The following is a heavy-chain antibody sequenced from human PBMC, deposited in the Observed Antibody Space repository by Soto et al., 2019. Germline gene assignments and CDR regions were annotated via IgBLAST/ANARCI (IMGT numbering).Heavy chain of an antibody. CDR2: IYYSGIT. CDR3: ARNGSN. Sequence: SETLSLTCTVSGVSISNSSYYWGWIRRPPGKGLEWIGTIYYSGITYYNPSLKSRVTISVDTSKNQFSLKLTSVTAADTAVYYCARNGSNWGQGTLVTVSS. CDR1: GVSISNSSYY. V-gene: IGHV4-39*01. J-gene: IGHJ4*02.